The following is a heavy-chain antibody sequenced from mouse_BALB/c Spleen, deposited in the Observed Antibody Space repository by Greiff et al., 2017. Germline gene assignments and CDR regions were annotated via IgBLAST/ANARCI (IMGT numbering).Heavy chain of an antibody. CDR1: GFNIKDTY. D-gene: IGHD1-1*01. Sequence: VQLQQSGAELVKPGASVKLSCTASGFNIKDTYMHWVKQRPEQGLEWIGRIDPANGNTKYDPKFQGKATITADTSSNTAYLQLSSLTSEDTAVYYCARVGSSYPLAMDYWGQGTSVTVSS. J-gene: IGHJ4*01. CDR2: IDPANGNT. V-gene: IGHV14-3*02. CDR3: ARVGSSYPLAMDY.